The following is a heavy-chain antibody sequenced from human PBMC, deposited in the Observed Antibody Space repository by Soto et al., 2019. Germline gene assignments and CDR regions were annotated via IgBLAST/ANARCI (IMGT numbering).Heavy chain of an antibody. V-gene: IGHV3-23*01. CDR3: AKLNLFVSAAAGRGPFGY. Sequence: VQLLESGGGLVQPGGSLRLSCAASGFTFSNYAMSWVRQAPGKGLEWVSAVSGSGGNTYYADSVQGRFTISRDNSKNMLNRQMNSLRAEDTAVYYCAKLNLFVSAAAGRGPFGYWGQGTLVTVSS. J-gene: IGHJ4*02. D-gene: IGHD6-13*01. CDR1: GFTFSNYA. CDR2: VSGSGGNT.